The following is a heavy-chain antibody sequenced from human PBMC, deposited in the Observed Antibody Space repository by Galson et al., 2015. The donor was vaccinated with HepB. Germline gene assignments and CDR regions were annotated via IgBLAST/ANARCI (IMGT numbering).Heavy chain of an antibody. V-gene: IGHV3-30-3*01. CDR1: GFTFSSYA. D-gene: IGHD3-3*01. Sequence: SLRLSCAASGFTFSSYAMHWVRQAPGKGLEWVAITSYDGNSKYYADSVKGRFTISRDNSKNTLYLQMNSLRVEDTALYYCAGSRRSGVVIIGFEIWGQGTMVTVSS. CDR2: TSYDGNSK. CDR3: AGSRRSGVVIIGFEI. J-gene: IGHJ3*02.